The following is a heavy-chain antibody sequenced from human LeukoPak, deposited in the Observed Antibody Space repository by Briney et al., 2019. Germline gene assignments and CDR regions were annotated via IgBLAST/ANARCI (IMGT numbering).Heavy chain of an antibody. D-gene: IGHD3-3*01. CDR1: GFTFVVYA. J-gene: IGHJ4*02. CDR2: ISWNSGSI. V-gene: IGHV3-9*03. Sequence: PGRSLRLSCVASGFTFVVYAMHWVRQATGKGLEGVSGISWNSGSIGYADSVKGRFTISRDNAKNSLYLQMNSLRAEDMALYYCAKDMGDFWSGMPFDYWGQGTLVTVSS. CDR3: AKDMGDFWSGMPFDY.